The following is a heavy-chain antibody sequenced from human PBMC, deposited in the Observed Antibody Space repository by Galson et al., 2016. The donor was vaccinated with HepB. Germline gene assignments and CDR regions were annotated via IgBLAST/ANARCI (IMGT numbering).Heavy chain of an antibody. Sequence: SLRLSCAASGFSFNDCGMHWVRQAPGKGLEWVAVITYDGTEIHYRDSVRGRFTISRDISRNTVYLQMNSLTAEDTALYYCVTESSSGFYRTSGYWGQGTLVTVSS. CDR3: VTESSSGFYRTSGY. CDR1: GFSFNDCG. V-gene: IGHV3-30*03. D-gene: IGHD6-19*01. J-gene: IGHJ4*02. CDR2: ITYDGTEI.